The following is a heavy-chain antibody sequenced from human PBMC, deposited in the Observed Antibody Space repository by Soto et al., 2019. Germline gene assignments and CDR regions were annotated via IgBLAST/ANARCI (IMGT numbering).Heavy chain of an antibody. CDR1: GYTFTRYY. CDR3: ARALEPATPYYYYYMHV. Sequence: ASVKVSCKASGYTFTRYYMHWVRQAPGQGLEWMGIINPSGGSTSYAQKFQGRVTMTRDTSTSTVYMELSSLRSEDTAVYYCARALEPATPYYYYYMHVWGKGTTVTVSS. J-gene: IGHJ6*03. D-gene: IGHD1-1*01. V-gene: IGHV1-46*03. CDR2: INPSGGST.